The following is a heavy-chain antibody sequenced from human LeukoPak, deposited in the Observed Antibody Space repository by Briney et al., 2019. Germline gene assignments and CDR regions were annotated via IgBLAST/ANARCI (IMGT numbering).Heavy chain of an antibody. D-gene: IGHD2-15*01. CDR3: AKGGSASCYSAVDY. CDR2: VCGGGATT. CDR1: GFTFSSYA. V-gene: IGHV3-23*01. J-gene: IGHJ4*02. Sequence: GGSLRLSCTASGFTFSSYAMTWVRQAPGKGLVWVSVVCGGGATTYYTDSVKGRFTISRDDSKNTLYLQMDSLRAEDTAIYYCAKGGSASCYSAVDYWGQGTLVTVSS.